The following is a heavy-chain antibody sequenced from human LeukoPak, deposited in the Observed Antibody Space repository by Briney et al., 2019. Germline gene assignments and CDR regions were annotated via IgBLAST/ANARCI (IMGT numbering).Heavy chain of an antibody. J-gene: IGHJ4*02. Sequence: PGGSLRLSCAASGFTFSTYWMHWVRQAPGKGLVWVSRIHSDGRSTSYADSVSGRFTISRDNAKNTLYLQMNSLRAEDTAVCYCARDRPGNTAIDYWGQGTLVTVSS. CDR2: IHSDGRST. CDR1: GFTFSTYW. D-gene: IGHD5-18*01. CDR3: ARDRPGNTAIDY. V-gene: IGHV3-74*01.